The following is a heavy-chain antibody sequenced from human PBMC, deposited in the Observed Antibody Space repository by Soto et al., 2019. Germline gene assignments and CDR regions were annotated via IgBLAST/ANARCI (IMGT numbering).Heavy chain of an antibody. CDR2: IYYSGST. D-gene: IGHD6-6*01. J-gene: IGHJ4*02. V-gene: IGHV4-61*01. CDR3: ARAREQLVPFDY. Sequence: SETLSLTCTVSDGSISTSSYYWSWIRQPPGKGLEWIGYIYYSGSTNHNPSLKSRVTISVDTSKNQFSLKLSSVTAADTAVYYCARAREQLVPFDYWGQGALVTVSS. CDR1: DGSISTSSYY.